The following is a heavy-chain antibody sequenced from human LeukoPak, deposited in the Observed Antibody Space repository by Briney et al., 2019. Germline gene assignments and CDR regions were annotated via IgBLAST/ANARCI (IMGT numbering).Heavy chain of an antibody. CDR2: IYHSGST. V-gene: IGHV4-38-2*02. D-gene: IGHD3-3*01. CDR3: ARESFWSGYYISYFDC. CDR1: GYSISSGYY. J-gene: IGHJ4*02. Sequence: SETLSLTCTVSGYSISSGYYWGWTRQPPGKRLEWIGSIYHSGSTYYNPSLKSRVTISVDTSKNQFSLKLSSVTAADTAVYYCARESFWSGYYISYFDCWGQGTLVTVSS.